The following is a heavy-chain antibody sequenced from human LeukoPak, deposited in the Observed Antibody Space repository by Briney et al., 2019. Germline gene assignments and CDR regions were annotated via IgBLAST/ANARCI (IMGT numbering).Heavy chain of an antibody. CDR1: GFTFSSYA. D-gene: IGHD2-15*01. Sequence: GGSLRLSCAASGFTFSSYAMSWVRQAPGKGLEWVSVISDSGGRTYSAASVKGRFTISRDNSRDTLYLQMNSLRAEDTAVYYCARTYCIGSSCPGVFEYWGQGTLVTVSS. CDR2: ISDSGGRT. CDR3: ARTYCIGSSCPGVFEY. V-gene: IGHV3-23*01. J-gene: IGHJ4*02.